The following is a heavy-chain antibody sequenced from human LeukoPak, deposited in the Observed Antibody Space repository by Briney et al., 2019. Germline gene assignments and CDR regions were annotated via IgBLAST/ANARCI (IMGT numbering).Heavy chain of an antibody. J-gene: IGHJ3*01. CDR3: ARELRGLMGF. D-gene: IGHD3-10*01. Sequence: GGSLRLSCAAYVFTFSNNEMDWVRQGPGKGLERVSYISSSGSTIYYADSVKGRFTISRDNAKNSLYLEMNSLRAEDTAVYYCARELRGLMGFWGQGTMVTVSS. V-gene: IGHV3-48*03. CDR2: ISSSGSTI. CDR1: VFTFSNNE.